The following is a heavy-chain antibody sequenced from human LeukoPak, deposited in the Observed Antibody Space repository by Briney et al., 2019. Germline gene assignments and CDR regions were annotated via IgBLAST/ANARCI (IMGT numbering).Heavy chain of an antibody. CDR2: IWYDGSNK. Sequence: PGGSLRLSCAASGFTFSSYGMHWVRQAPGKGLEWVAVIWYDGSNKYYADSVKGRFTISRDNSKNTLYLQMNSLRAEDTAVYYCAKYAGGGYCTNGVCYHDDYWGQGTLVTVSS. D-gene: IGHD2-8*01. CDR1: GFTFSSYG. CDR3: AKYAGGGYCTNGVCYHDDY. V-gene: IGHV3-33*06. J-gene: IGHJ4*02.